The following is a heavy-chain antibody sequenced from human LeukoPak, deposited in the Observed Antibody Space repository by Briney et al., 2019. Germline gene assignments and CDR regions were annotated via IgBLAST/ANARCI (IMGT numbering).Heavy chain of an antibody. V-gene: IGHV4-38-2*02. J-gene: IGHJ4*02. CDR1: GYSISSGYY. D-gene: IGHD3-16*02. CDR2: IYHSGST. Sequence: SETLSLTCTVSGYSISSGYYWGWIRQPPGKGLEWIGSIYHSGSTYYNPSLKSRVTISVDTSKNQFSLKLSSVTAADTAVYYCARDNRYYDYVWGSYRVFDYWGQGTLVTVSS. CDR3: ARDNRYYDYVWGSYRVFDY.